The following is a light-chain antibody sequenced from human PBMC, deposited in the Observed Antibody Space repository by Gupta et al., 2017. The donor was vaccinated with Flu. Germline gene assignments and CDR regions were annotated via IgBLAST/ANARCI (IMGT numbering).Light chain of an antibody. CDR1: SRDVGCCKY. CDR3: CSYAITATFAVV. J-gene: IGLJ2*01. CDR2: DVS. Sequence: SALSQPRSVSGSPGQSVTISCTGTSRDVGCCKYVSWYQQRPGSAPKLLIFDVSQRPSGVPERFSGSKSGDTASLTISGLQLEDEADYYCCSYAITATFAVVFGGGTTVTVL. V-gene: IGLV2-11*01.